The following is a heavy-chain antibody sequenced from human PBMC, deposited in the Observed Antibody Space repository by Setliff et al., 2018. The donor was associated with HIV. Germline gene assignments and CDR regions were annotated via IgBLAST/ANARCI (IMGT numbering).Heavy chain of an antibody. D-gene: IGHD3-10*01. J-gene: IGHJ4*02. Sequence: TLSLTCTVSGDFFSSDYYWSWIRQPPGKGLEWLGYMSFSANSNYNPSLKNRITISIDTSKNQFSLRLKSVTAADAAIYYCARGAGAFGAKLDSWGQGSLVTVS. CDR1: GDFFSSDYY. CDR2: MSFSANS. V-gene: IGHV4-59*01. CDR3: ARGAGAFGAKLDS.